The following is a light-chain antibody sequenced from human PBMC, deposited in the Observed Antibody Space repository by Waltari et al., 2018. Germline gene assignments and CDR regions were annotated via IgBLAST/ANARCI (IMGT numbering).Light chain of an antibody. CDR3: VLYMGSGISV. CDR2: STN. V-gene: IGLV8-61*01. CDR1: SVSVSTSPY. J-gene: IGLJ2*01. Sequence: QTVVTQEPSFSVSPGGTVTLTCALSSVSVSTSPYPSWYQQTPGQAPRTLIYSTNTRSSGVPDRFSGSILGNKAALTITGAQADDESDYYCVLYMGSGISVFGGGTKLTVL.